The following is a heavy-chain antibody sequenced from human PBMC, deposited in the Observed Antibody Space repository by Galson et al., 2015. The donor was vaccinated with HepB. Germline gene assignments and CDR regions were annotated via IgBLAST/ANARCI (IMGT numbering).Heavy chain of an antibody. Sequence: PALVKPTQTLTLTCSFSGFSLSTTGVSVGWIRQPPGKALQWLALIYWNEDERYSPSLRNRLTITKDTSKNQVVLTMINMDPVDTGTYYCARRGAGEVVWSDDWYFDFWGRGTVVTVSS. D-gene: IGHD3-16*01. CDR2: IYWNEDE. CDR1: GFSLSTTGVS. CDR3: ARRGAGEVVWSDDWYFDF. J-gene: IGHJ2*01. V-gene: IGHV2-5*01.